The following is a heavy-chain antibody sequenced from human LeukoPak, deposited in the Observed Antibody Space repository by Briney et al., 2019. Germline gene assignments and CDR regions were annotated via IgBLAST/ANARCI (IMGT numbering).Heavy chain of an antibody. V-gene: IGHV1-69*13. Sequence: SVKVSCKASGGTFSSYAISWVRQAPGQGLEWMGRIIPIFETPTYAQKFHGRVTITADESTSTAYMELTSLRSEDTAVYYCANSPFRDSYDRSGYFSHRSYYFDYWGQGTLVTVSS. J-gene: IGHJ4*02. CDR2: IIPIFETP. CDR1: GGTFSSYA. CDR3: ANSPFRDSYDRSGYFSHRSYYFDY. D-gene: IGHD3-22*01.